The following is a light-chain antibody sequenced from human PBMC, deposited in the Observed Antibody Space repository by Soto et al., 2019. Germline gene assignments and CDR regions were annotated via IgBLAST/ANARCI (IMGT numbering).Light chain of an antibody. CDR3: SSYTSSTDYV. V-gene: IGLV2-14*01. Sequence: QSALTQPASVSGSPGQSITISCTGTSSDIDTYNYVSWYQQHPGKAPKLIIYEVTNRPSGVSNRFSGSKSGDTASLTISGLRAEDEADYYCSSYTSSTDYVFGTGTQLTVL. CDR1: SSDIDTYNY. J-gene: IGLJ1*01. CDR2: EVT.